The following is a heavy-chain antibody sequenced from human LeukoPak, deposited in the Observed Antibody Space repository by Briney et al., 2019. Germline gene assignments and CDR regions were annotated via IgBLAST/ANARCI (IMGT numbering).Heavy chain of an antibody. CDR2: ISGTGGST. J-gene: IGHJ4*02. CDR3: TKGGSYAPLDY. D-gene: IGHD1-26*01. CDR1: GFIFSSSA. Sequence: GGSLRLSCAASGFIFSSSAMTWVRQAPGKGLEWVSAISGTGGSTVYADSVEGRLTISRDNSKNTLYLQMSSLRDEDTAIYYCTKGGSYAPLDYWGQGILVTVSS. V-gene: IGHV3-23*01.